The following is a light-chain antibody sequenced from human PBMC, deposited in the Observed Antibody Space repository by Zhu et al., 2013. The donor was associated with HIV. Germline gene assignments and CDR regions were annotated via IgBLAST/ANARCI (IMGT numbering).Light chain of an antibody. CDR1: QDISDQ. Sequence: DIQMTQSPSSLSASEGDKVTITCRASQDISDQLAWYHQKPGKPPKVVVYGASSLHSGVPSRLSASGSGQYFSLTISPFQPEDVGTYYCQLTDGDFQFIFGQGTKVDIK. V-gene: IGKV1-27*01. J-gene: IGKJ1*01. CDR2: GAS. CDR3: QLTDGDFQFI.